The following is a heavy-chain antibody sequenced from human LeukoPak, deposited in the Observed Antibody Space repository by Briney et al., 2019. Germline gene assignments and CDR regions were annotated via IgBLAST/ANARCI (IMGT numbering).Heavy chain of an antibody. Sequence: EPLSLPCAVYGGSFSGYYWSWIRQPPGKGLEWIGEINHSGSTNYNPSLKSRVTISVDTSKNQFSLKLSSVTAADTAVYYCARTYGDYNPFDYWGQGTLVTVSS. V-gene: IGHV4-34*01. CDR1: GGSFSGYY. D-gene: IGHD4-17*01. CDR2: INHSGST. CDR3: ARTYGDYNPFDY. J-gene: IGHJ4*02.